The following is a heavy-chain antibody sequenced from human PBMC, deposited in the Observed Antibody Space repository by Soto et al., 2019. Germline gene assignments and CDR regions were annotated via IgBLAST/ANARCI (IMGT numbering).Heavy chain of an antibody. CDR3: ARELGAARPVFRWFDP. J-gene: IGHJ5*02. CDR2: IIPIFGTA. CDR1: GGTFSSYA. V-gene: IGHV1-69*13. Sequence: GASVKVSCKASGGTFSSYAISWVRQAPGQGLEWMGGIIPIFGTANYAQKFQGRVTITADESTSTAYMELSSLRSEDTAVYYCARELGAARPVFRWFDPWGQGTLVTVSS. D-gene: IGHD6-6*01.